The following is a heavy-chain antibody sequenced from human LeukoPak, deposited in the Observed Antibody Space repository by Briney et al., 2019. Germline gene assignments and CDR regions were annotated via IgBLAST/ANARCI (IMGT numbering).Heavy chain of an antibody. Sequence: GGSLRLSCAASGFTFSSYSMNWVRQAPGKGLELVSYISSSSGSIHYADSVKGRFTISRDNAKNSLYLQMNSLRAEDTAVYYCARDPLSGSNSWYGVDSWGQGTLVTVSS. V-gene: IGHV3-48*01. CDR3: ARDPLSGSNSWYGVDS. CDR2: ISSSSGSI. J-gene: IGHJ4*02. CDR1: GFTFSSYS. D-gene: IGHD6-13*01.